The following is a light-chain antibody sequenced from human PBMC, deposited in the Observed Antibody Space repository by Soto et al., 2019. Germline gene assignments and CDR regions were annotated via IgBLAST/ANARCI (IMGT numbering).Light chain of an antibody. Sequence: QSVLTQPPSMSGSPGQSVTISCIGSSSDVGTYDRVSWYQAPPGTAPKLIIYEVHYRPSGVPDRFSGSKSGITASLTISGLQAEDEADYYCSSYAASTTLLFGGGTKVTVL. CDR3: SSYAASTTLL. CDR1: SSDVGTYDR. J-gene: IGLJ2*01. V-gene: IGLV2-18*02. CDR2: EVH.